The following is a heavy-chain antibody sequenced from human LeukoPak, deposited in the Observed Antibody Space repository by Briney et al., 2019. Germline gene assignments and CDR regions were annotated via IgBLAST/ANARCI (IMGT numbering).Heavy chain of an antibody. Sequence: SVKVSCKASGYTFTGYYMHWVRQAPGQGLEWMGRIVPMFGVVNYAQKFQGRITITADKSTNTAYMELSSLRSGDTAIYHCAREGPRDSSGYYVDYWGLGTLVTVTS. J-gene: IGHJ4*02. CDR1: GYTFTGYY. V-gene: IGHV1-69*04. CDR2: IVPMFGVV. D-gene: IGHD3-22*01. CDR3: AREGPRDSSGYYVDY.